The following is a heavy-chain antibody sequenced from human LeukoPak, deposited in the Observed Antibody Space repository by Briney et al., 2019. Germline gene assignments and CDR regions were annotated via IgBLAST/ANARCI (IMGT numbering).Heavy chain of an antibody. V-gene: IGHV1-8*01. Sequence: GASVKVSCKASGYTFTSYDTNWVRQATGQGLEWMGWMNPNSGNTGYAQKFQGRVTMTRNTSISTAYMELSSLRSEDTAVYYCARGGYYDFWSGYSPDAFDIWGQGTMVTVSS. CDR2: MNPNSGNT. J-gene: IGHJ3*02. CDR3: ARGGYYDFWSGYSPDAFDI. D-gene: IGHD3-3*01. CDR1: GYTFTSYD.